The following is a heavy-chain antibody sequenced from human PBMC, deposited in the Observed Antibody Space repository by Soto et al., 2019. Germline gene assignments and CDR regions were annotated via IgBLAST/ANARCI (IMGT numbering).Heavy chain of an antibody. CDR3: ARGRLDIVLVPAVAPVGWFDP. D-gene: IGHD2-2*03. V-gene: IGHV4-59*08. J-gene: IGHJ5*02. CDR1: GGSISSYY. Sequence: SETLSLTCTVSGGSISSYYWSWIRQPPGKGLEWIGYIYYSGSTNYNPSLKSRVTISVDTSKNQFSLKLSSVTAADTAVYYCARGRLDIVLVPAVAPVGWFDPWGQGTLVTVSS. CDR2: IYYSGST.